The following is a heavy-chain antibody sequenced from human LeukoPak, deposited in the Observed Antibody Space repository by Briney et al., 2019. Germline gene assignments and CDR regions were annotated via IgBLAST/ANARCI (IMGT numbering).Heavy chain of an antibody. CDR1: GFAFSNYA. CDR3: AKAHSISGDLHRADWFDP. J-gene: IGHJ5*02. D-gene: IGHD4-17*01. Sequence: PGGSLRLSCAASGFAFSNYAMSWVRQAPEKGLDWVSTLTASGGSTYYADSVKGRFTISRDNFKNTLFLQMNSLRAEDTAIYYCAKAHSISGDLHRADWFDPWGQGTLVTVSS. V-gene: IGHV3-23*01. CDR2: LTASGGST.